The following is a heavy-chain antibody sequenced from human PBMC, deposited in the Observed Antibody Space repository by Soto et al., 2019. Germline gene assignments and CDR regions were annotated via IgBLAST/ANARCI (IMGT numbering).Heavy chain of an antibody. CDR1: GGSFSGYY. Sequence: QVQLQQWGAGLLKPSETLSLTCAVYGGSFSGYYWSWIRQPPGKGLEWIGEINHSGSTNYNPSLKSRVTILVDTSKNQFSLKLRSVTAADTAVYYCARGVVAVAGTFFVDYWGQGTLVTVSS. CDR3: ARGVVAVAGTFFVDY. CDR2: INHSGST. D-gene: IGHD6-19*01. J-gene: IGHJ4*02. V-gene: IGHV4-34*01.